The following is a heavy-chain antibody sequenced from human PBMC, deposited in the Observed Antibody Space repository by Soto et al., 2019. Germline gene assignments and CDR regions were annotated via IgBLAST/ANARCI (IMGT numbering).Heavy chain of an antibody. CDR1: GFIFSRHS. CDR3: ARHDWFDP. CDR2: ISGSGGST. D-gene: IGHD1-1*01. J-gene: IGHJ5*02. Sequence: PVGSLSLSCAVSGFIFSRHSMNWVRQAPGKGLEWVSAISGSGGSTYYADSVKGRFTISRDNSKNTLYLQMNSLRVEDTAVYYCARHDWFDPRGQGTLVTLYS. V-gene: IGHV3-23*01.